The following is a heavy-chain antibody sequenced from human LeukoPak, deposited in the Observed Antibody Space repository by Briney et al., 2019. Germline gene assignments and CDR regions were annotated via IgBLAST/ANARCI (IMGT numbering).Heavy chain of an antibody. D-gene: IGHD3-10*01. J-gene: IGHJ5*02. Sequence: SETLSLTCTVSGGSISSYYWSWIRQPPGKGLEWIGYIYYSGSTNYNPSLKSRVTISVDTSKNQFSLKLSSVTAADTAVYYCARDLNGSGSYYWYNWFDPWGQGTLVTVSS. CDR1: GGSISSYY. CDR3: ARDLNGSGSYYWYNWFDP. CDR2: IYYSGST. V-gene: IGHV4-59*12.